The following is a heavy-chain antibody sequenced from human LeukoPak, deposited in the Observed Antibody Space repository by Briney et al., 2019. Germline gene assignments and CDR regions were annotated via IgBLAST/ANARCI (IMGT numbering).Heavy chain of an antibody. V-gene: IGHV3-48*04. D-gene: IGHD3-10*01. CDR3: AKGGAVSSKSITMVRGTRRYYYYMDV. CDR1: GFTFSSYW. J-gene: IGHJ6*03. Sequence: PGGSLRLSCAASGFTFSSYWMSWVRQAPGKGLEWVSYISSSGNSTYYSDSVRGRFTISRDNAKNTLYLQMNSLRAEDTAVYYCAKGGAVSSKSITMVRGTRRYYYYMDVWGKGTTVTISS. CDR2: ISSSGNST.